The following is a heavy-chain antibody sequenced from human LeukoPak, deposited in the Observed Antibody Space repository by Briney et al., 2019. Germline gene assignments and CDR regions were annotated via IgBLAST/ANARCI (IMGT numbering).Heavy chain of an antibody. CDR1: GGSISNYY. CDR2: INHSGST. D-gene: IGHD4-11*01. J-gene: IGHJ6*03. CDR3: ARARVTTGYYYMDV. Sequence: SETRSLTCTVSGGSISNYYWSWIRQPPGKGLEWIGEINHSGSTNYNPSLKSRVTISVDTSKNQFSLKLSSVTAADTAVYYCARARVTTGYYYMDVWGKGTTVTISS. V-gene: IGHV4-34*01.